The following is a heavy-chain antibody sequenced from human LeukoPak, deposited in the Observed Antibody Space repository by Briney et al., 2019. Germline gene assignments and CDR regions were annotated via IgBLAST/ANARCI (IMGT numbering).Heavy chain of an antibody. CDR3: ARVVWFGELREYYYYMDV. J-gene: IGHJ6*03. D-gene: IGHD3-10*01. CDR1: GGTFSSYA. Sequence: EASVKVSCKASGGTFSSYAISWVRQAPGQGLEWMGGIIPIFGTANYAQKFQGRVTITTDESTSTAYMELSSLRSEDTAVYYCARVVWFGELREYYYYMDVWGQGTLVTVSS. CDR2: IIPIFGTA. V-gene: IGHV1-69*05.